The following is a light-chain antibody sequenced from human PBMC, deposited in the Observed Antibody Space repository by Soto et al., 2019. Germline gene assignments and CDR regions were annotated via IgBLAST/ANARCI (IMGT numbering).Light chain of an antibody. Sequence: IQLTQSPSSLSTSVGDSVTITCRASQSISNFLNWYQHKPGKATDLLIYAASTLFSGVPSRFRGSGSGTDFTITITSLQPEDFATYYGQQSYRAPYTFGQGTKLEIK. J-gene: IGKJ2*01. CDR1: QSISNF. V-gene: IGKV1-39*01. CDR3: QQSYRAPYT. CDR2: AAS.